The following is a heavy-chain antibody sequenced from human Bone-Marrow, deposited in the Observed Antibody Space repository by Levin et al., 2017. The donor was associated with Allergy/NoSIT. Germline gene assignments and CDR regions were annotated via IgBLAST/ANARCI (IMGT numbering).Heavy chain of an antibody. Sequence: ASVKVSCKVSGDTLSESSMHWVRQAPGKGLEWMGGFDPEDGKTIYAQRFQGRVTMTEDPSTDTAYMELSSLRSEDTALYYCARAFLTAVTPAELYFDYWGQGTLVTVSS. V-gene: IGHV1-24*01. CDR2: FDPEDGKT. D-gene: IGHD4-17*01. J-gene: IGHJ4*02. CDR1: GDTLSESS. CDR3: ARAFLTAVTPAELYFDY.